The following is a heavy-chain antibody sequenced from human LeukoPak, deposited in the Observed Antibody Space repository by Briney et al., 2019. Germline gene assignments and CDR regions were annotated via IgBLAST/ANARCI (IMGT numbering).Heavy chain of an antibody. Sequence: GASVQVSCKASGGTFSSYAISWVRQAPGQGLEWMGGIIPIFGTANYAQKFQGRVTITADESTSTAYMELSSLRSEDTAVYYCCRDGHNTGDYWGQGTLVTVSS. CDR2: IIPIFGTA. V-gene: IGHV1-69*13. D-gene: IGHD5-24*01. CDR3: CRDGHNTGDY. CDR1: GGTFSSYA. J-gene: IGHJ4*02.